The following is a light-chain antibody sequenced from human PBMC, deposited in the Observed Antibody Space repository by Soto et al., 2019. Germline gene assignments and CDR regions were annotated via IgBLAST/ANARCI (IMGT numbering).Light chain of an antibody. CDR2: DVS. J-gene: IGLJ1*01. CDR1: GSGLGHYNS. Sequence: QSALTQPRSVSGSPGQSVTISCTGTGSGLGHYNSVSWYQYHPGEAPKLIIFDVSERPAGVPDRFSGSKSANTASLTISGLQVEDEADYYCCSYAGSYVYVFGTGTKVTVL. CDR3: CSYAGSYVYV. V-gene: IGLV2-11*01.